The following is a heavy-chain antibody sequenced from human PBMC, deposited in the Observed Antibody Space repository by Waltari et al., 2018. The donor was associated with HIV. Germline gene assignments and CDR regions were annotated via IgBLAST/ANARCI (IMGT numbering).Heavy chain of an antibody. V-gene: IGHV1-18*04. CDR1: GYMFTTFG. CDR2: ISNYKCNT. Sequence: QGHLVQSGAELRTPGASVKVSCEASGYMFTTFGSSWVRQAPGQGLEWMGRISNYKCNTNYAQKFRGRVTMTTDPSVSTAYMELRTLKSDDTATYYCAREGTFDIWVQGTMVTVSS. CDR3: AREGTFDI. J-gene: IGHJ3*02.